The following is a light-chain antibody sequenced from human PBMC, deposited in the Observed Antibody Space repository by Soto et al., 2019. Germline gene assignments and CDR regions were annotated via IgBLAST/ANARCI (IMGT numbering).Light chain of an antibody. CDR2: GAS. V-gene: IGKV3D-15*01. J-gene: IGKJ1*01. CDR1: QSVSSR. Sequence: EIVMTQSPGTLALSPGERATLSSRASQSVSSRLAWYQQKPGQAPRLLISGASSRATGIPDRFSGSGSGTDFTLTISRLEPEDFAVYYCQQYNNWPWTFGQGTKVDIK. CDR3: QQYNNWPWT.